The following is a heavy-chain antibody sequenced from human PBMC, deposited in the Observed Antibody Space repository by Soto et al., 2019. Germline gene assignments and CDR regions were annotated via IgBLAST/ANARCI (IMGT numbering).Heavy chain of an antibody. V-gene: IGHV3-30*04. CDR2: ISYDGSDK. CDR3: VKGIMDSITWFEADY. Sequence: GGSLRLSCAVSGFSFSSHALHWVRQAPGKGLEWVAVISYDGSDKYYADSVQGRFTISRDNSQNMLYLQMHSLRAEDTAIYYCVKGIMDSITWFEADYWGQGT. CDR1: GFSFSSHA. D-gene: IGHD3-10*01. J-gene: IGHJ4*02.